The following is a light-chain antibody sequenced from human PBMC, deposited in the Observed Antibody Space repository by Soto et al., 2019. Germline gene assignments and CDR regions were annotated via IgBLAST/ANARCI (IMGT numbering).Light chain of an antibody. V-gene: IGKV3-15*01. CDR2: DAS. CDR1: ENVDNN. J-gene: IGKJ2*01. CDR3: QQYNNWPQT. Sequence: EIVMTQSPATLSVSPGGRATLSCRASENVDNNLAWYQQKPGQAPSLLIYDASTRAIGIPARFSGSGSGTEFTLTIGSLQSEDFAVYSCQQYNNWPQTFGQGTKVDIK.